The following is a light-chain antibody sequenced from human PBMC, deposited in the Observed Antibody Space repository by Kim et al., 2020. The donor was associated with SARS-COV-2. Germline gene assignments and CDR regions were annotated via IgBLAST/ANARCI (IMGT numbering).Light chain of an antibody. CDR3: GTWDSGLSVVV. CDR1: SANIGNNY. V-gene: IGLV1-51*01. CDR2: DNN. J-gene: IGLJ2*01. Sequence: GQKVTISCSGSSANIGNNYVSWYQQRPGTAPKLLIYDNNKRPSGIPDRFSGSKSGTSATLGITGLQTGDEADYYCGTWDSGLSVVVFGGGTKLTVL.